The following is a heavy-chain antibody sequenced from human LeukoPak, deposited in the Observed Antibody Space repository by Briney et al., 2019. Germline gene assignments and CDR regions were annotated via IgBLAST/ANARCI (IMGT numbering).Heavy chain of an antibody. Sequence: AGGSLRLSCAASGFTFTIYNMNWVRQAPGKGLEWVSHITASGTAMFYADSVKGRFTISRDNAKNSLYLQMNSLRDEDTAVYYCASSGSYRFDYWGQGTLVTVSS. CDR3: ASSGSYRFDY. V-gene: IGHV3-48*02. D-gene: IGHD1-26*01. J-gene: IGHJ4*02. CDR2: ITASGTAM. CDR1: GFTFTIYN.